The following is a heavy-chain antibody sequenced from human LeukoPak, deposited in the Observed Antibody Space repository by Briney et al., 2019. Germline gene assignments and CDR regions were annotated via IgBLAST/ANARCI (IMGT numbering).Heavy chain of an antibody. CDR3: ARGHNYGSGSYFDY. CDR1: GVSMSSYY. V-gene: IGHV4-59*01. Sequence: SETLSLTCTVSGVSMSSYYWNWIRQPPGKGLEWIGYIYYSGSTNYNPSLKSRVTISVDASKNQFSLKLNSVTAADTAVYYCARGHNYGSGSYFDYWGQGTLVTVSS. CDR2: IYYSGST. D-gene: IGHD3-10*01. J-gene: IGHJ4*02.